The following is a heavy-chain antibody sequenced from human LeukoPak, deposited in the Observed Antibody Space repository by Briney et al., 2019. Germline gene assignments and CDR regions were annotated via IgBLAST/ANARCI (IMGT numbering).Heavy chain of an antibody. Sequence: GASLQISCKASRTIFSNSWITWVRQLPGKGLEWMGRIKPSDSEIIYGPSFQGHVTISADKSISTAYLQWNSLKASDTAVYYCARPGYWGDVWGQGTTVTVSS. J-gene: IGHJ6*02. CDR1: RTIFSNSW. CDR3: ARPGYWGDV. CDR2: IKPSDSEI. V-gene: IGHV5-10-1*01. D-gene: IGHD7-27*01.